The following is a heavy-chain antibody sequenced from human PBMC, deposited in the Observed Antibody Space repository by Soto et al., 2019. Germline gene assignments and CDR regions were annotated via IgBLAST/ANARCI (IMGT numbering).Heavy chain of an antibody. V-gene: IGHV1-46*01. D-gene: IGHD1-26*01. CDR3: ARGYHLGGSYFQWLDP. CDR2: INPSGGST. Sequence: GSSVKVSCKASGYTFTSYYMHWVRQAPGQGLDWMGIINPSGGSTSYAQKFQGRVTMTRDTSTSTVYMELSSLRSEDTAVYYCARGYHLGGSYFQWLDPWGQGTLDPVSS. CDR1: GYTFTSYY. J-gene: IGHJ5*02.